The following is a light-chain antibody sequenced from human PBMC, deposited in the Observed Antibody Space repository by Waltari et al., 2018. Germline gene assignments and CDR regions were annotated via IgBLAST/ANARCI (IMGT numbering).Light chain of an antibody. CDR2: NVS. J-gene: IGLJ2*01. V-gene: IGLV2-14*03. CDR1: SSDVGSYNF. CDR3: SSFSSGSTPVV. Sequence: QSVLTQPASVSGSPGQSITISCTGTSSDVGSYNFVSWYQQHPGKAPKLIIFNVSNGPSGVFNRFSGSKSGNTASLTISGLQAEDEADFYCSSFSSGSTPVVFGGGTMLTVL.